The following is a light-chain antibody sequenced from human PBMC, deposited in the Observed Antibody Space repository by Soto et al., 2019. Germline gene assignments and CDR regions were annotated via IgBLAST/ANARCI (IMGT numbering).Light chain of an antibody. CDR3: CSYAASNTVI. J-gene: IGLJ2*01. CDR2: EGS. Sequence: QSVLTQPRSVSGSPGQSVTISCTGTSSDVGGYNYVSWYQQHPGKAPKLIIYEGSERPSGVPDRFSASKSGNTASLTISGLQAEDEADYYCCSYAASNTVIFGGGTKLTVL. CDR1: SSDVGGYNY. V-gene: IGLV2-11*01.